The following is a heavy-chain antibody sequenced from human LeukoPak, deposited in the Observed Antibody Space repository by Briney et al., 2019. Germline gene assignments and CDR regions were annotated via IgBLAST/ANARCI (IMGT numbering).Heavy chain of an antibody. Sequence: GGSLRLSCVASGYAVGSNYMSWVRQAPGKGLEWVSLIYSGGAIRYADSVKGRFTISRDSSKNTLFLQMNDLTVEDTARYYCARRPGNWGQGILVTVSS. CDR1: GYAVGSNY. J-gene: IGHJ4*02. V-gene: IGHV3-53*01. D-gene: IGHD1-14*01. CDR3: ARRPGN. CDR2: IYSGGAI.